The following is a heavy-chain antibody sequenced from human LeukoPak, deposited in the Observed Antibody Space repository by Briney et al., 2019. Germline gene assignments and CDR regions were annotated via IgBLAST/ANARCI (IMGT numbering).Heavy chain of an antibody. J-gene: IGHJ4*02. CDR3: ATSLGPLTDY. D-gene: IGHD7-27*01. V-gene: IGHV3-74*01. CDR2: VNSDGSGT. Sequence: GGSLTLSCAASGFSFSSNWMHWVRQAQGKGLVWVSRVNSDGSGTSYADSVKGRFTISRDNAKNTLYLQMNSLRAEDTAVYYCATSLGPLTDYWGQGTLVTVSS. CDR1: GFSFSSNW.